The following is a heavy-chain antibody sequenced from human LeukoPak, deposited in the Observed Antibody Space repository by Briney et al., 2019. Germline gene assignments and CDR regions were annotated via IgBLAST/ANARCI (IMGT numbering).Heavy chain of an antibody. Sequence: GGSLRLSCAASEFTFSSYWMSWVRQAPGKGLEWVANIKQNGGQIYYLESVKGRFTVSRDNAKNSLYLQMNSLRAEDTAVYYCARLGARQMLEYWGQGTLVTVSS. CDR2: IKQNGGQI. CDR3: ARLGARQMLEY. CDR1: EFTFSSYW. D-gene: IGHD4-17*01. J-gene: IGHJ4*02. V-gene: IGHV3-7*01.